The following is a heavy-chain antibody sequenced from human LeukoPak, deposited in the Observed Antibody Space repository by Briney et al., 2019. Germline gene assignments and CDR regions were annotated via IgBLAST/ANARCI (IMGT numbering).Heavy chain of an antibody. Sequence: SVKVSCKASGGTFSSYAISWVRQAPGQGLEWMGGIIPIFGTANYAQKFQGRVTITADKSTSTAYMELSSLRSEDTAVYYCARNRLTYFYFDYWGQGTLVTVSS. J-gene: IGHJ4*02. CDR3: ARNRLTYFYFDY. V-gene: IGHV1-69*06. CDR1: GGTFSSYA. D-gene: IGHD1-14*01. CDR2: IIPIFGTA.